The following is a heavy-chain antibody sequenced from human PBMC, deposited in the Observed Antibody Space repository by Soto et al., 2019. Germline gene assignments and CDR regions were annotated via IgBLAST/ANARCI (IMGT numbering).Heavy chain of an antibody. V-gene: IGHV3-21*01. CDR1: GFALSIYS. CDR3: ATDRQYGSATFDY. CDR2: ISTAGTYI. J-gene: IGHJ4*02. D-gene: IGHD6-19*01. Sequence: GGSLRLSCAASGFALSIYSMIWVRQAPGRGLEWVSSISTAGTYIFYADSMKGRVTISRDDARNSLYLQMNSLRGEDTAVYFCATDRQYGSATFDYWGRGTLVTVSS.